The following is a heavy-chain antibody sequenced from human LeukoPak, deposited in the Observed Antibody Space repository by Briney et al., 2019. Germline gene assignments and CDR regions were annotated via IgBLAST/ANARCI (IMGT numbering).Heavy chain of an antibody. CDR1: GGTFSSYA. V-gene: IGHV1-69*05. Sequence: GSSVKVSCKASGGTFSSYAISWVRQAPGQGLEWMGGIIPIFGTANYAQKFQGRVTITTDESTSTAYMELSSLRSEDTAVYYCAREDTSGSGSTCDYWGQGTLVSVSS. CDR3: AREDTSGSGSTCDY. CDR2: IIPIFGTA. J-gene: IGHJ4*02. D-gene: IGHD3-10*01.